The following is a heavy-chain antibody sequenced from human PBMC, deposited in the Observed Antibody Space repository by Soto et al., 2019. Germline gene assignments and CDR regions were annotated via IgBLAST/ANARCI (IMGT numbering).Heavy chain of an antibody. CDR2: IIPIFGTA. CDR3: ARVLSALAVGGPIDY. J-gene: IGHJ4*02. CDR1: GGTFSSYA. Sequence: SVKVSCKASGGTFSSYAISWVRQAPGQGLEWMGGIIPIFGTANYAQKFQGRVTITADESTSTAYMELSSLRSEDTAVYYCARVLSALAVGGPIDYWGQGTLVTVSS. V-gene: IGHV1-69*13. D-gene: IGHD6-19*01.